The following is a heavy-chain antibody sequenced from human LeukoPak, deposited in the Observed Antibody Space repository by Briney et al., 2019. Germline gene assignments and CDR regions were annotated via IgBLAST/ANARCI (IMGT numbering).Heavy chain of an antibody. CDR1: GFTFSSYA. Sequence: GGSLRLSCAASGFTFSSYAMSWVRQAPGKGLEWVSAISGSGGSTYYADSVKGRFTISRDNSKNTLYLQMNSLRAEDTAVYYCAKGPWATGYYYYGMDVWGQGTTATVSS. CDR2: ISGSGGST. CDR3: AKGPWATGYYYYGMDV. J-gene: IGHJ6*02. V-gene: IGHV3-23*01. D-gene: IGHD5-12*01.